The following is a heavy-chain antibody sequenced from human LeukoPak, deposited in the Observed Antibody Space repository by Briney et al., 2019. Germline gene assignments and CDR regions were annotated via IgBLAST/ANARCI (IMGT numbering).Heavy chain of an antibody. D-gene: IGHD4-11*01. CDR3: ARHRTFDYSKYFDY. V-gene: IGHV5-51*01. CDR1: GSSFTNYW. Sequence: EGSLQISRLGTGSSFTNYWIAGVRRVPGEGVGWVGIIYPGDSKTRYSPSFQGQVPISAYKSISTAYLQWSSLKASDTAMYYCARHRTFDYSKYFDYWGQGTLVTVSS. CDR2: IYPGDSKT. J-gene: IGHJ4*02.